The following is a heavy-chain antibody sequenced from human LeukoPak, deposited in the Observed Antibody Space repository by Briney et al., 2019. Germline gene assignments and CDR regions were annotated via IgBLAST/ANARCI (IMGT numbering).Heavy chain of an antibody. J-gene: IGHJ4*02. D-gene: IGHD1-1*01. CDR2: ISGSGGGT. CDR1: GFTFSSIA. Sequence: GGSLRLSCAASGFTFSSIAMSWVRQAPDKGLEWVSTISGSGGGTYYADSVKGRFTFSRDNSKNTLYLQMNSLRAEDTAVYYCARDRVNWNDVGGLFDYWGQGTLVTVSS. CDR3: ARDRVNWNDVGGLFDY. V-gene: IGHV3-23*01.